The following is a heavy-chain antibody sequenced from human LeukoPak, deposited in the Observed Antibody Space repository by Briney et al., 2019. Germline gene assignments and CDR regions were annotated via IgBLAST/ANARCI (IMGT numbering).Heavy chain of an antibody. CDR2: ISGSGSST. V-gene: IGHV3-23*01. CDR3: AKYSGSYYYPPNWDS. J-gene: IGHJ4*02. Sequence: GGSLRLSCAASRFTFSSYSMNWVRQAPGKGLEWVSGISGSGSSTYYADSVKGRFTLSRDYPKNTLYLQMNSLRAEDTAVYFCAKYSGSYYYPPNWDSWGQGTLVTVSS. CDR1: RFTFSSYS. D-gene: IGHD1-26*01.